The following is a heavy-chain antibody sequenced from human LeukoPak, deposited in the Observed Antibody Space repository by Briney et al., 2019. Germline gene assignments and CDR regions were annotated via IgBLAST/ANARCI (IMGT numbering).Heavy chain of an antibody. CDR2: IYSGGST. CDR1: GFTVSSNY. Sequence: PGGSLRLSCAASGFTVSSNYMSWVRQAPGKGLEWVSVIYSGGSTYYADSVKGRFTISRDNSKNTLYLQMNSLRAEDTAVYYCARTHDYGDYGSDYWGQGTLVTVSS. V-gene: IGHV3-66*01. J-gene: IGHJ4*02. D-gene: IGHD4-17*01. CDR3: ARTHDYGDYGSDY.